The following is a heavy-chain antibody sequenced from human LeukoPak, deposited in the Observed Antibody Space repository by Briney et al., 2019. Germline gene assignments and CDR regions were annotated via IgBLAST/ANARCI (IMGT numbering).Heavy chain of an antibody. V-gene: IGHV1-2*02. J-gene: IGHJ5*02. CDR2: INPNSGGT. CDR1: GYTFTHYY. D-gene: IGHD2-21*01. CDR3: ARADRLHGGPYLIGP. Sequence: ASVKVSCKTSGYTFTHYYLHWVRQAPGQGLEWMGWINPNSGGTSSAQKFQGRVTMTRDTSITTVYMEVSWLTSDDTAIYYCARADRLHGGPYLIGPWGQGTLVTVSS.